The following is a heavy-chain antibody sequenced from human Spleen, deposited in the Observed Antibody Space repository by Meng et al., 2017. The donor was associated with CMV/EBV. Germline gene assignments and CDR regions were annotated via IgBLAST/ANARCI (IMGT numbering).Heavy chain of an antibody. CDR3: AKDHCSSTSCPKGHYYYYYGMDV. CDR2: IRYDGSNK. V-gene: IGHV3-30*02. D-gene: IGHD2-2*01. Sequence: MHWVRQAPGKGLEWVAFIRYDGSNKYYADSVKGRFTISRDNSKNTLYLQMNSLRAEDTAVYYCAKDHCSSTSCPKGHYYYYYGMDVWGQGTTVTVSS. J-gene: IGHJ6*02.